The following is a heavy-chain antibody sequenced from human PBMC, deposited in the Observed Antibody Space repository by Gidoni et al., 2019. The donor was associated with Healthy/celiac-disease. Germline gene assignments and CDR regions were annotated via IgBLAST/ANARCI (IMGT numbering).Heavy chain of an antibody. J-gene: IGHJ6*02. D-gene: IGHD5-12*01. Sequence: EVQLVESGGGLVKPGGSLRLSCAASGFTFSSYSMNWVRQAPGKGLECVSSISSSSSYIYYADSVKGRFTISRDNAKNSLYLQMNSLRAEDTAVYYCAREIGGYDLAYYYYYGMDVWGQGTTVTVSS. V-gene: IGHV3-21*01. CDR3: AREIGGYDLAYYYYYGMDV. CDR1: GFTFSSYS. CDR2: ISSSSSYI.